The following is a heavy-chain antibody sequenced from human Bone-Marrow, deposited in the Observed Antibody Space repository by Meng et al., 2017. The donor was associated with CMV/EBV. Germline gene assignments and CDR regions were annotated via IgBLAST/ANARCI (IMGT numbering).Heavy chain of an antibody. CDR3: ARDPDWHQFDY. J-gene: IGHJ4*02. CDR1: GFTLSNYW. D-gene: IGHD3-9*01. Sequence: EVHLMESWGGLVQPGGYLRLSCAASGFTLSNYWLMWVRRSPGKGLEWVANIGKEGRDIYYVDSVKGRFTISRDNAKNSLYLQMNSLRVDDTAVYYCARDPDWHQFDYWGQGTLVTVSS. V-gene: IGHV3-7*04. CDR2: IGKEGRDI.